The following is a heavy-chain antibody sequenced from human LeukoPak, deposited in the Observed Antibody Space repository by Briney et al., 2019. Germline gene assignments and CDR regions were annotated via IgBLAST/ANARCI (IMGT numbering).Heavy chain of an antibody. CDR3: AREDCGGCGVDP. CDR1: GGSISSGDYY. V-gene: IGHV4-30-4*08. Sequence: SETLSLTCTVSGGSISSGDYYWSWIRQPPGKGLEWIGYIYYSGSAYYNPSLKSRVTISVDTSKNQFSLKLSSVTAADTAVYYCAREDCGGCGVDPWGQGTLVTVSS. J-gene: IGHJ5*02. CDR2: IYYSGSA. D-gene: IGHD2-21*01.